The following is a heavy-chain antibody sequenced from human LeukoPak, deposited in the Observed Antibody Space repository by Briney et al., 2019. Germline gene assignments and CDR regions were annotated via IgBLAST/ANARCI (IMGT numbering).Heavy chain of an antibody. CDR2: TYYRSKWYN. J-gene: IGHJ6*02. D-gene: IGHD3-10*01. Sequence: QTLSLTCAISGDSVSSNSAAWNWIRQSPSRGLEWLGRTYYRSKWYNDYAVSVKSRITINPDTSKNQFSLQLNSVTPEDTAVYYCARDRGSRGVLLWFGELYSGGMDVWGQGTTVTVSS. V-gene: IGHV6-1*01. CDR3: ARDRGSRGVLLWFGELYSGGMDV. CDR1: GDSVSSNSAA.